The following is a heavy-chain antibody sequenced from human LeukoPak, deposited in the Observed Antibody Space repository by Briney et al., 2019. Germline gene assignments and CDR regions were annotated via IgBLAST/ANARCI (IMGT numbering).Heavy chain of an antibody. Sequence: PSETVSLTCTVSGGSISSYYWSWIRQPPGKGLEWIGYIYTSGSTNYNPSLKSRVTISVDTSKNQFSLKLSSVTAADTAVYYCARLVGPYSSSLIDYWGQGTLVTVSS. D-gene: IGHD6-6*01. J-gene: IGHJ4*02. CDR2: IYTSGST. V-gene: IGHV4-4*09. CDR3: ARLVGPYSSSLIDY. CDR1: GGSISSYY.